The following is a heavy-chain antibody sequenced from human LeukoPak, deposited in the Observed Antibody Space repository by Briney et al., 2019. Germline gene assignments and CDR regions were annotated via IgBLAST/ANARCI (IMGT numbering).Heavy chain of an antibody. J-gene: IGHJ4*02. D-gene: IGHD6-13*01. V-gene: IGHV1-69*05. CDR3: ARGPQQLGGFDY. CDR1: GGIFSSYA. CDR2: IIPIFGTA. Sequence: GASVKVSCKASGGIFSSYAISWVRQAPGQGLEWMGGIIPIFGTANYAQKFQGRVTITTDESTSTAYMELSSLRSEDTAVYYCARGPQQLGGFDYWGQGTLVTVSS.